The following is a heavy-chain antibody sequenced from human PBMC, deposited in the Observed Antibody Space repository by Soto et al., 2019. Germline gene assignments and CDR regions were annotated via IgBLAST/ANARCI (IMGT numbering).Heavy chain of an antibody. J-gene: IGHJ6*03. CDR2: INHSGST. D-gene: IGHD2-2*01. V-gene: IGHV4-34*01. CDR1: GGSFSGYY. Sequence: TSETLSLTCAVYGGSFSGYYWSWIRQPPGKGLEWIGEINHSGSTNYNPSLKSRVTISVDTSKNQFSLKLSSVTAADTAVYYCASQYCSSTSCPEYYYYYMDVWGKGTTVTVSS. CDR3: ASQYCSSTSCPEYYYYYMDV.